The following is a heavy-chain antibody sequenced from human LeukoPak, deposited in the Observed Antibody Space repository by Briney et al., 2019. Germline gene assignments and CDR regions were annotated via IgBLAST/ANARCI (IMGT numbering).Heavy chain of an antibody. CDR1: GFTLDDYA. Sequence: QPSRSLRLSCAASGFTLDDYAMHWVRQAPGKGLEWVSGISWNSGSIGYADSVKGRFTISRDNAKNSLYLQMNSLRAEDTALYYCAKELYSSSWLNYYGMDVWGQGTTVTVSS. CDR3: AKELYSSSWLNYYGMDV. CDR2: ISWNSGSI. V-gene: IGHV3-9*01. D-gene: IGHD6-13*01. J-gene: IGHJ6*02.